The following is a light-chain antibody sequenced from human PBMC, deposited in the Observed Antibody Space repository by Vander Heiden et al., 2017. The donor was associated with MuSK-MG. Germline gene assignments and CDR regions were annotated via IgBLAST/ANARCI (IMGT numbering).Light chain of an antibody. CDR3: RSYTRRRTKV. CDR1: SSYVGGYNY. J-gene: IGLJ1*01. V-gene: IGLV2-14*03. CDR2: DVS. Sequence: QSALTQPASVSGSPGQSITISCTGTSSYVGGYNYFSWFPPHPGKAPKLMSEDVSNRPSGVSNRFAGSKSGNKASLNISGLQAEDEADDYCRSYTRRRTKVFGTGTKVTVL.